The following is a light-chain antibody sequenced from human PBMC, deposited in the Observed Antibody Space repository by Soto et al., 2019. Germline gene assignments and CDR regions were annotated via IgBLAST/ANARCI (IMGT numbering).Light chain of an antibody. CDR3: QQYDSSPWT. CDR2: GTS. Sequence: EIVLTQSPGTLSLSPGERATLSCRASQSVRTSYLAWYQQKPGQAPRLLFYGTSNRATGLPDRFSGSGSGTAFTLTISRLEPEDFAVYDCQQYDSSPWTFGQGTKVDI. CDR1: QSVRTSY. J-gene: IGKJ1*01. V-gene: IGKV3-20*01.